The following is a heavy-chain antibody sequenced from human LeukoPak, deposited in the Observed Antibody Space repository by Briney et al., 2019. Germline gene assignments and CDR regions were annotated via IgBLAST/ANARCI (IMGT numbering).Heavy chain of an antibody. V-gene: IGHV3-48*02. D-gene: IGHD2-15*01. CDR1: GFTFSDYS. CDR2: ISSSNSTI. J-gene: IGHJ4*02. CDR3: ARDRLGGTCNFDY. Sequence: GGSLRLSCAASGFTFSDYSINWVRQAPGKGLEWVSYISSSNSTIYYADSVKGRFTISRDNAKNSLYLQMISLRDEDTAVYYCARDRLGGTCNFDYWGQGTLVTVSS.